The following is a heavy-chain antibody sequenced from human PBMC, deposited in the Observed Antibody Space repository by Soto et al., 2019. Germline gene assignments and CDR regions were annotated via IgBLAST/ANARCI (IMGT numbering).Heavy chain of an antibody. D-gene: IGHD2-15*01. J-gene: IGHJ3*02. CDR3: AREKVVAATFSAFDM. CDR1: GFTFSSYG. V-gene: IGHV3-33*01. Sequence: QVQLVESGGGVVQPGRSLRLSCAVSGFTFSSYGMHWVRQAPGKGLEWVAVIWYDGSNKYYADSVKGRFTISRDNSKNTLYLQMNSLRAEDTAVYYCAREKVVAATFSAFDMWGQGTMVTVSS. CDR2: IWYDGSNK.